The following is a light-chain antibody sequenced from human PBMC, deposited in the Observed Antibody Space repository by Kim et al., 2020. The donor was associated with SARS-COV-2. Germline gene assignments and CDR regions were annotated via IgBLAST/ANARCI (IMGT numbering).Light chain of an antibody. J-gene: IGLJ1*01. CDR2: QEG. V-gene: IGLV3-1*01. Sequence: VSPEQTASSAGAGEKLGGKYACWYQHKPGRSPVWVIYQEGKRPSGIPERFSGSNSGNTATLTIRGTQPMDEADYFCQAWDSNTAVFGTGTKVTVL. CDR1: KLGGKY. CDR3: QAWDSNTAV.